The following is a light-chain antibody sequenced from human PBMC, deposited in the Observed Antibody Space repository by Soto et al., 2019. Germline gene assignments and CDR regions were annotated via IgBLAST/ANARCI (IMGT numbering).Light chain of an antibody. CDR1: SNDVGGYIF. Sequence: QSVLTQPASVSGSPGQSITISCTGTSNDVGGYIFVSWYQQHPGKAPRLLIYEVSNRPSGVSNRFSGSKSGNTASLTISGLQADDEAHYYCSSYTSSSHVVFGGGTKVTVL. CDR3: SSYTSSSHVV. V-gene: IGLV2-14*01. J-gene: IGLJ2*01. CDR2: EVS.